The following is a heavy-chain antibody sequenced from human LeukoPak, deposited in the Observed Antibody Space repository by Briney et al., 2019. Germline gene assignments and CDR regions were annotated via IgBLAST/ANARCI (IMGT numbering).Heavy chain of an antibody. CDR3: ARVGYCSSTSCTYYFDY. D-gene: IGHD2-2*03. V-gene: IGHV1-18*01. J-gene: IGHJ4*02. CDR1: GYTFTDYG. CDR2: INAYNGNT. Sequence: ASVKVSCKASGYTFTDYGISWVRQAPGQGGEWMGWINAYNGNTKFAQKVQGRVTMTTDTSTSTAYMELRSLRSDDTAVYYCARVGYCSSTSCTYYFDYWGQGTLVTVSS.